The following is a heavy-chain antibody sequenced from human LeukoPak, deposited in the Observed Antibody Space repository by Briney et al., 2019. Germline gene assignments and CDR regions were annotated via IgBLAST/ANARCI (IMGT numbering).Heavy chain of an antibody. CDR2: INPNSGGT. Sequence: GASVKVSCKASGYTFTGYYMHWVRQAPGQGLEWMGWINPNSGGTNYGQKFQGRVTMTRDTSISTAYMELSRLRSDDTAVYYCAREGGFHYYGSGSYIGWGQGTLVTVSS. CDR3: AREGGFHYYGSGSYIG. CDR1: GYTFTGYY. J-gene: IGHJ4*02. D-gene: IGHD3-10*01. V-gene: IGHV1-2*02.